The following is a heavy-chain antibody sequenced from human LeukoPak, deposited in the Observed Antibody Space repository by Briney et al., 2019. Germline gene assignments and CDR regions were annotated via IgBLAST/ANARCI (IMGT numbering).Heavy chain of an antibody. Sequence: PGGSLRLSCAASGFTFSSYEMNWVRQAPGKGLEWVSYISSSGSTIYYAESVKGRFTISRDNAKHSLYLQMNSLRAEDTAVYYWARDRFVGSSWYPPFDYWGQGTLVTVSS. CDR2: ISSSGSTI. CDR3: ARDRFVGSSWYPPFDY. CDR1: GFTFSSYE. J-gene: IGHJ4*02. V-gene: IGHV3-48*03. D-gene: IGHD6-13*01.